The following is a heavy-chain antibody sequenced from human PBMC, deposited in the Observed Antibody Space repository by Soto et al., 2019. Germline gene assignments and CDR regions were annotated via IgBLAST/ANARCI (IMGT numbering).Heavy chain of an antibody. CDR1: GGPISSDDYW. J-gene: IGHJ4*02. Sequence: QLQLQESGPRLVRPAETLSLTCTVSGGPISSDDYWWAWIRQPPGKGLEWIGTIFHSGDTYYNPPLKSRVTISVDTSKIQFSLMLNSVTAADTAVDFCARQIGRGRWSYDHWGQGTLVTVSS. CDR2: IFHSGDT. CDR3: ARQIGRGRWSYDH. D-gene: IGHD2-15*01. V-gene: IGHV4-39*01.